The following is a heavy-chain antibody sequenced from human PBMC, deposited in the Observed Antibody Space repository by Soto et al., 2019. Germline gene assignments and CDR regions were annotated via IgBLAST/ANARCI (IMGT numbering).Heavy chain of an antibody. CDR3: ARETLRLGRKGY. J-gene: IGHJ4*02. Sequence: GGSLRLSCAASGFTFSSYAMHWVRQAPGKGLEWVAVISYDGSNKYYADSVKGRFTISRDNSKNTLYLQMNSLRAEDTAVYYCARETLRLGRKGYWGQGTLVTVSS. CDR2: ISYDGSNK. CDR1: GFTFSSYA. D-gene: IGHD3-16*01. V-gene: IGHV3-30-3*01.